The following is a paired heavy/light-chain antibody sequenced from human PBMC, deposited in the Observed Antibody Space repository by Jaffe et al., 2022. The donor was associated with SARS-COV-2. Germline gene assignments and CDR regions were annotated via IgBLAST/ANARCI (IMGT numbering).Heavy chain of an antibody. CDR3: ARGGNPKYFDY. Sequence: DVQLVESGGGLVQPGGSLRLSCAASGFTFSSYSMNWVRQAPGKGLEWFSYITGSSSAIYYADSVKGRFTISRDNAKNSLYLQMNSLRAEDTAVYYCARGGNPKYFDYWGQGTLVTVSS. CDR1: GFTFSSYS. CDR2: ITGSSSAI. D-gene: IGHD2-15*01. V-gene: IGHV3-48*01. J-gene: IGHJ4*02.
Light chain of an antibody. CDR3: SSYAGSNNFLWV. J-gene: IGLJ2*01. Sequence: QSALTQPPSASGSPGQSVTISCTGSSSDVGGYNYVSWYQQHPGKAPKLMIYEVGKRPSGVPDRFSGSKSGNTASLTVSGLQAEDEADYYCSSYAGSNNFLWVFGGGTKLTVL. V-gene: IGLV2-8*01. CDR2: EVG. CDR1: SSDVGGYNY.